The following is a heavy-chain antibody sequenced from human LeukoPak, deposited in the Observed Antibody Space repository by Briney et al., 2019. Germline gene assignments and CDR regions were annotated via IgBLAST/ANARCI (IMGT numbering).Heavy chain of an antibody. V-gene: IGHV3-48*02. D-gene: IGHD1-26*01. CDR1: GFTFSSYS. J-gene: IGHJ4*02. CDR2: ITASGTAM. Sequence: GGSLRLSCAASGFTFSSYSMNWARQAPGKGLEWVSHITASGTAMFYADSVKGRFTISRDNAKNSLYLQMNSLRDEDAAVYYCASSGSYRFDYWGQGTLVTVSS. CDR3: ASSGSYRFDY.